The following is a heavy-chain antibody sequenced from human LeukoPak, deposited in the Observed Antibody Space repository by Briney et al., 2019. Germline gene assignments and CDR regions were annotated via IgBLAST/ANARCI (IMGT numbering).Heavy chain of an antibody. CDR3: AKGSGSYSSSFFDY. J-gene: IGHJ4*02. D-gene: IGHD1-26*01. CDR1: GFTFDDYA. Sequence: GSSLRLSCAASGFTFDDYAMPWVRQAPGKGLEWVSGISWNSDYIVYADSVKGRFTISRDNAKNSLCLQMSSLRAEDTAFYYCAKGSGSYSSSFFDYWGQGTLVTVSS. V-gene: IGHV3-9*01. CDR2: ISWNSDYI.